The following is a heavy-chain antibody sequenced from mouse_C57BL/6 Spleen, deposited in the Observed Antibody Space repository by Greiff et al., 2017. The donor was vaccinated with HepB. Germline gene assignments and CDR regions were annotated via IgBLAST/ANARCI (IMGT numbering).Heavy chain of an antibody. J-gene: IGHJ3*01. CDR1: GFNIKDDY. D-gene: IGHD1-1*01. CDR3: TTPASYYYGSTPFAY. Sequence: EVKVVESGAELVRPGASVKLSCTASGFNIKDDYMHWVKQRPEQGLEWIGWIDPENGDTEYASKFQGKATITADTSSNTAYLQLSSLTSEDTAVYYCTTPASYYYGSTPFAYWGQGTLVTVSA. CDR2: IDPENGDT. V-gene: IGHV14-4*01.